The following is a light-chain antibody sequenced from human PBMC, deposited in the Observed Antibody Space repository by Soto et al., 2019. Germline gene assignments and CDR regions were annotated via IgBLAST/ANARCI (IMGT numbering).Light chain of an antibody. Sequence: QSVLTQPASVSGSPGQSITISCTGTSSDVGNYKYVSWYQQHPGKAPKLMIYEVSNRPSGVSNRFSGSMAVNTASLTISGLQAEDETDYYCFSYTSSGTYVFGTGTKCTV. V-gene: IGLV2-14*01. CDR1: SSDVGNYKY. CDR3: FSYTSSGTYV. J-gene: IGLJ1*01. CDR2: EVS.